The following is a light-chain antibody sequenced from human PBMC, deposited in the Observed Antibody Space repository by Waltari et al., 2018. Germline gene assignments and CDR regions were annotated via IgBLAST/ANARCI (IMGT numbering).Light chain of an antibody. CDR1: QGISSY. V-gene: IGKV1-39*01. J-gene: IGKJ1*01. Sequence: DIQMTQSPPSLSASVGDRVTITCRASQGISSYLSWYQQKPGKAPNLLIYAASSLQSGVPSRFSGSGSGTDSTLTISSLQPEDFATYYCQQSYSTPRTFGQGTRVEIK. CDR3: QQSYSTPRT. CDR2: AAS.